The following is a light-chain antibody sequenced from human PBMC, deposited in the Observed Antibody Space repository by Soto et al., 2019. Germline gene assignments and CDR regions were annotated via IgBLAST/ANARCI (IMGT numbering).Light chain of an antibody. CDR1: QTTSNW. J-gene: IGKJ2*01. CDR3: QQYTAYAYT. CDR2: DAS. Sequence: DIQMTQSPSALSASVGDTVTITCRASQTTSNWLAWYQQKPGQAPKVVIYDASSLESGVPSRFSGSGHGTEFTLPITSLQPDDFGTCYCQQYTAYAYTFGQGTKLQI. V-gene: IGKV1-5*01.